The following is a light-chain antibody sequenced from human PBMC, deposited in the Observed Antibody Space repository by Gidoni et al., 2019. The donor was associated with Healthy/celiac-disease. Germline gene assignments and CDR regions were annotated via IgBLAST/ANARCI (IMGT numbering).Light chain of an antibody. J-gene: IGKJ2*02. CDR2: DAS. CDR1: QDISNY. Sequence: DIQMTQSPSSLSASVGDRVTITCQASQDISNYLNWYQQKPGKAPKFLIYDASKLETGVPYRFSGSGPGTDFTLTISSLQPEDVAIYYCQQYDRFPRTFGQGTKLDLK. CDR3: QQYDRFPRT. V-gene: IGKV1-33*01.